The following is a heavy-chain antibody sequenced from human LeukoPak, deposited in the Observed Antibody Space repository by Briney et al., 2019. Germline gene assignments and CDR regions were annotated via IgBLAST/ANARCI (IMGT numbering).Heavy chain of an antibody. V-gene: IGHV3-49*03. CDR3: TRDLTIFGVVRGY. Sequence: PGGSLRLSCTASGFTFGDYAMSWFRQAPGKGLQWVGFIRSKAYGCTTEYAASVKGRFTISRDDSKSLAYLQMNSLKTEDTAVYYCTRDLTIFGVVRGYWGQGTLVTVSS. J-gene: IGHJ4*02. CDR1: GFTFGDYA. D-gene: IGHD3-3*01. CDR2: IRSKAYGCTT.